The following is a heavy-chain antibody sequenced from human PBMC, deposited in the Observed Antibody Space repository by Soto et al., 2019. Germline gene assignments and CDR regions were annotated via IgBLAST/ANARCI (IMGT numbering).Heavy chain of an antibody. J-gene: IGHJ4*02. CDR2: ISGSGGST. D-gene: IGHD6-6*01. V-gene: IGHV3-23*01. CDR1: GFTFSSYA. CDR3: AKDAPIYSSSIPRHFDF. Sequence: GGSLRLSCAASGFTFSSYAMNWVRQAPGKGLQWDSVISGSGGSTYYADSVKGRFTISRDNSKNTLYLQMDSLRAEDTAVYYCAKDAPIYSSSIPRHFDFWGQGTLVTVSS.